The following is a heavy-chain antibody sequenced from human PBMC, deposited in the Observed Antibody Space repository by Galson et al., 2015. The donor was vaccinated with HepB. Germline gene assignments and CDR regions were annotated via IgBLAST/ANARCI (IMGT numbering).Heavy chain of an antibody. J-gene: IGHJ4*02. D-gene: IGHD1-26*01. CDR1: GGIFSSYA. Sequence: SVKVSCKASGGIFSSYAISWVRQAPGQGLEWMGGIIPIFGTANYAQKFQGRVTITADESTSTAYMELCSLRSEDTAVYYCARDSGSYHGDYYFDYWGQGTLVTVSS. CDR3: ARDSGSYHGDYYFDY. V-gene: IGHV1-69*13. CDR2: IIPIFGTA.